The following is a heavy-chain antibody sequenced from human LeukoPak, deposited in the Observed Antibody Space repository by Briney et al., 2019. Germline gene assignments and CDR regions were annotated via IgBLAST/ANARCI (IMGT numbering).Heavy chain of an antibody. CDR2: INHSGST. CDR1: GGSFSGYY. CDR3: ARVLGGYGSGSYYNWRPVEY. J-gene: IGHJ4*02. D-gene: IGHD3-10*01. V-gene: IGHV4-34*01. Sequence: PSETLSLTCAVYGGSFSGYYWSWIRQPPGKGLEWIGEINHSGSTNYNPSLKSRVTISVDTSKNQFSLKLSSVTAADTAVYYCARVLGGYGSGSYYNWRPVEYWGQGTLVTVSS.